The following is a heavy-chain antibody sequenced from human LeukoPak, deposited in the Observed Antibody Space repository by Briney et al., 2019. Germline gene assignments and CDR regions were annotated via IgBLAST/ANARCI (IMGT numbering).Heavy chain of an antibody. V-gene: IGHV1-8*01. CDR1: GYTFTSYD. CDR2: MNPNSGNT. J-gene: IGHJ5*02. CDR3: ARVPYYYDSSGYYSGDHWFDP. Sequence: GASVKVSYKASGYTFTSYDINWVRQATGQGLEWMGWMNPNSGNTGYAQKFQGRVTMTRNTSISTAYMELSSLRSEDTAVYYCARVPYYYDSSGYYSGDHWFDPWGQGTLVTVSS. D-gene: IGHD3-22*01.